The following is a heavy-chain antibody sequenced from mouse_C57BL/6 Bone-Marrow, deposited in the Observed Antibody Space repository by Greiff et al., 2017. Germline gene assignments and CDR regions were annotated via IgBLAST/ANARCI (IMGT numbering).Heavy chain of an antibody. V-gene: IGHV1-19*01. D-gene: IGHD2-14*01. J-gene: IGHJ4*01. CDR3: ARKVYYYAMDY. CDR1: GYTFTDYY. CDR2: FNPYNGGT. Sequence: VQLKQSGPVLVKPGASVKMSCKASGYTFTDYYMNWVKQSHGKSLEWIGVFNPYNGGTSYNQKFKGKPTLTVDKSSSTAYMELNSLTSEDSAVYYCARKVYYYAMDYWGQGTSVTVSS.